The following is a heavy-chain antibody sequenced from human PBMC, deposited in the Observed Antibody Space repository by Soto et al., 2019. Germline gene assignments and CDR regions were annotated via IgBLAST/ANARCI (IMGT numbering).Heavy chain of an antibody. CDR1: GFTFSSYG. CDR2: IWYDGSNK. J-gene: IGHJ1*01. Sequence: QVQLVESRGGVVQPGRSLRLSCAASGFTFSSYGMHWVRQAPGKGLEWVAVIWYDGSNKYYADSVKGRFTISRDNSKNTLYLQMNSLRAEDTAVYYCASDDTHGPRWFGGWGYFQHWGQGTLVTVSS. CDR3: ASDDTHGPRWFGGWGYFQH. D-gene: IGHD3-10*01. V-gene: IGHV3-33*01.